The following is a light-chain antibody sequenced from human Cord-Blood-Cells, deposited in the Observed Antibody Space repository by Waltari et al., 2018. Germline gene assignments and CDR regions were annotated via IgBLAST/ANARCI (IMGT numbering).Light chain of an antibody. CDR3: CAYPGRSSFV. V-gene: IGLV2-23*03. CDR1: SSDVGSYNL. J-gene: IGLJ3*02. Sequence: QSALTQPASVSGSPGQSITISCTGTSSDVGSYNLVSWYQQHPGKAPKLMIYEGSRRPSAVSNRFSGSKAGNTTSLTISGLQAGDEADYCCCAYPGRSSFVCGGGPKLTVL. CDR2: EGS.